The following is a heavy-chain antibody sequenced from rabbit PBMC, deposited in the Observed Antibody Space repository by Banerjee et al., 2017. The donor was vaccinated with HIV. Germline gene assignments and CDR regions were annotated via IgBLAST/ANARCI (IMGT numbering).Heavy chain of an antibody. Sequence: QSLEESGGGLVQPEGSLTLTCTASGFSFSSGYYMCWVRQAPGKGLEWIACIGAGSSSSTYYASWAKGRFTISKTSSTTVTLQMTSLTAADTATYFCARSTYGYGYAPYFNLWGPGTLVTVS. CDR1: GFSFSSGYY. D-gene: IGHD6-1*01. J-gene: IGHJ4*01. V-gene: IGHV1S40*01. CDR3: ARSTYGYGYAPYFNL. CDR2: IGAGSSSST.